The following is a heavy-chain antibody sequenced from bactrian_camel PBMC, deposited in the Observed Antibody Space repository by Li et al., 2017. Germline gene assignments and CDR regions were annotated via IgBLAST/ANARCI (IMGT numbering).Heavy chain of an antibody. CDR3: AAADFFCLGQLIRTGEGFGY. D-gene: IGHD2*01. CDR2: IESRGTT. CDR1: TNIARIDC. J-gene: IGHJ6*01. V-gene: IGHV3S53*01. Sequence: HVQLVESGGGSVQAGGSLTLSCVVSTNIARIDCLGWARQAPGKKREAVATIESRGTTSYAASVKGRFTISLDNTKKTLWLQMNSLKPEDTAMYYCAAADFFCLGQLIRTGEGFGYWGQGTQVTVS.